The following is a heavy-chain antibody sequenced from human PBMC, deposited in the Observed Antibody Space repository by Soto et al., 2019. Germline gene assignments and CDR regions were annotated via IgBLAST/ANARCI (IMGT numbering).Heavy chain of an antibody. CDR1: GFTFSNYG. CDR2: IWYDGTNR. J-gene: IGHJ4*02. V-gene: IGHV3-33*01. CDR3: VREGDGGNDLGPFDH. D-gene: IGHD5-12*01. Sequence: GGSLRLSCAASGFTFSNYGLHWVRQGPGKGWEWVALIWYDGTNRKYVDSVKGRFTISRDNSKNTLCLQMNSLRAEDTAVYFCVREGDGGNDLGPFDHWGQGTLVTVSS.